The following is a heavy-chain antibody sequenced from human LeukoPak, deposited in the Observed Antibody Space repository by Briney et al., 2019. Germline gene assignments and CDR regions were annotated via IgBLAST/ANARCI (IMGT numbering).Heavy chain of an antibody. CDR2: MNPNSGNT. CDR3: ARAAYYYGSGSSPVDP. V-gene: IGHV1-8*01. D-gene: IGHD3-10*01. Sequence: ASVKVSCKASGYTFASSDINWVRQAPGHGLEWMGRMNPNSGNTGYTQKFQGRVTMTRNTSISTAYMELSSLRSEDTAVYYCARAAYYYGSGSSPVDPWGQGTLVTVSS. J-gene: IGHJ5*02. CDR1: GYTFASSD.